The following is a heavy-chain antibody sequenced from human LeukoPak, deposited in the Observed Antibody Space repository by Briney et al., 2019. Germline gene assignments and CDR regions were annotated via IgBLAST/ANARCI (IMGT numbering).Heavy chain of an antibody. Sequence: GGSLRLSCAASGFTFSSYTMHWVRQAPGKGLEWVAVISYDESNKYYADSVKGRFTISRDNSKNTLYLQMNSLRAEDTAVYYCARGTGYSVFDIWGQGTMVTVSS. J-gene: IGHJ3*02. CDR3: ARGTGYSVFDI. D-gene: IGHD1-26*01. CDR1: GFTFSSYT. CDR2: ISYDESNK. V-gene: IGHV3-30-3*01.